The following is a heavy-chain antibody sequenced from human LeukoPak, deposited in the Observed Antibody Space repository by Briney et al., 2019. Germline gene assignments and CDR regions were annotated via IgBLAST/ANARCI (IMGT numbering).Heavy chain of an antibody. D-gene: IGHD3-10*01. V-gene: IGHV1-18*01. J-gene: IGHJ6*03. CDR3: ARVPACESGSYYHYYYYYMDV. CDR2: ISAYNGNT. CDR1: GYTFTSYG. Sequence: ASVKVSCKASGYTFTSYGISWVRQAPGQGLEWMGWISAYNGNTNYAQKLQGRVTMTTDTSTSTAYMELRSLRSGDTAVYYCARVPACESGSYYHYYYYYMDVWGKGTTVTVSS.